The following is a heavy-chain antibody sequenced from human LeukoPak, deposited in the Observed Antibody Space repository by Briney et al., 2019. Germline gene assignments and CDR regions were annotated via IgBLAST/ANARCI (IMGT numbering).Heavy chain of an antibody. V-gene: IGHV4-34*01. CDR3: ATIYCSGGSCYQNPSDY. Sequence: SETLSLTCAVYGGSFSGYYWSWIRQPPGKGLEWIGEINHSGSTNYNPSLKSRVTISVDTSKNQFSLKLSSATAADTAVYYCATIYCSGGSCYQNPSDYWGQGTLVTVSS. CDR2: INHSGST. D-gene: IGHD2-15*01. J-gene: IGHJ4*02. CDR1: GGSFSGYY.